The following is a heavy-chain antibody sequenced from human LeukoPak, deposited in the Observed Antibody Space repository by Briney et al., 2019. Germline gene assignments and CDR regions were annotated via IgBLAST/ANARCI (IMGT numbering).Heavy chain of an antibody. CDR1: GGTFSSYA. CDR3: ASYHVVPAAREYFQH. CDR2: IIPILGIA. V-gene: IGHV1-69*04. J-gene: IGHJ1*01. Sequence: SVKVSYKASGGTFSSYAISWVRQAPGQGLEWMGRIIPILGIANYAQKFQGRVTITADKSTSTAYMELSSLRSEDTAVYYCASYHVVPAAREYFQHWGQGTLVIVSS. D-gene: IGHD2-2*01.